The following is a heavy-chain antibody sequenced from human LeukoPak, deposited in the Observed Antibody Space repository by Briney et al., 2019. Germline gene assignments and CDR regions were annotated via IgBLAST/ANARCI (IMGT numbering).Heavy chain of an antibody. CDR1: GFTFSPYG. V-gene: IGHV3-30*18. CDR2: ISYDGSNT. J-gene: IGHJ4*02. CDR3: AKGLYGPNSYFDY. Sequence: GGSLRLSCAASGFTFSPYGMHWVRQAPGKGLEWVAVISYDGSNTYYVDSVKGRFTISRDNSKNTLYLQMNSLRAEDTAMYYCAKGLYGPNSYFDYWGQGTLVTVSS. D-gene: IGHD4-17*01.